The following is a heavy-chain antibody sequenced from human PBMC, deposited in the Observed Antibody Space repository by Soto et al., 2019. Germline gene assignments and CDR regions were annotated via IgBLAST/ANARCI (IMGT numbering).Heavy chain of an antibody. D-gene: IGHD3-10*01. J-gene: IGHJ4*02. CDR1: GFTISTYD. CDR2: IAAAGDI. CDR3: TRTLYHPGSH. V-gene: IGHV3-13*01. Sequence: EVQLVESGGGLVQPGGSLRLSCAASGFTISTYDMHWVRQVTGKGLEWVSGIAAAGDIFYFGSVKGRFTISRENAMNSLYLQMNSLSAVDTAVYYCTRTLYHPGSHCGQGTLVTVSS.